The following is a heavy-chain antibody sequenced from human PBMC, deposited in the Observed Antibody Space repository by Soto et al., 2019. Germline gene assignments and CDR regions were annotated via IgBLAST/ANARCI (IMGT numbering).Heavy chain of an antibody. CDR2: IWYDGSNK. CDR3: ARDGPGSSSMDY. Sequence: GGSLRLSCAASGFPFSSYGMHWVRQAPGKGLEWVAVIWYDGSNKYYADSVKGRFTISRDNSKNTLYLQMNSLRAEDTAVYYCARDGPGSSSMDYWGQGTLVTVSS. CDR1: GFPFSSYG. V-gene: IGHV3-33*01. D-gene: IGHD6-6*01. J-gene: IGHJ4*02.